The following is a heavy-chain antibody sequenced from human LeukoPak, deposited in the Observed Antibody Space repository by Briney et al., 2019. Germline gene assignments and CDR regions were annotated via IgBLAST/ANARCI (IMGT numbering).Heavy chain of an antibody. D-gene: IGHD2-15*01. J-gene: IGHJ6*03. Sequence: SETLSLTCAVYGGSFSGYYWSWIRQPPGKGLEWIGEINHSGSTNYNPSLKSRVTISVDTSKNQFSLKLSSVTAADTAVYYCARHIRLGYCSGGSCSYYYYMDVWGKGTTVTVSS. CDR3: ARHIRLGYCSGGSCSYYYYMDV. V-gene: IGHV4-34*01. CDR1: GGSFSGYY. CDR2: INHSGST.